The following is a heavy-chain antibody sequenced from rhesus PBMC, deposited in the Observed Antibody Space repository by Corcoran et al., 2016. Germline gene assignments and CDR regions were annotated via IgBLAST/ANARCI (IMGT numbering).Heavy chain of an antibody. CDR1: GYTFTSYY. Sequence: QVQLVQSGAEIKQPGASVKLSCKASGYTFTSYYIHWVRQAPGHGLEWKERITPYNGNKSSTQNFKGRVPITTDTSTSTGYMELRSRRSENTAVYYCTRGAGYSSREFDYWGQGVLVTVSS. J-gene: IGHJ4*01. CDR2: ITPYNGNK. D-gene: IGHD6-13*01. V-gene: IGHV1-180*01. CDR3: TRGAGYSSREFDY.